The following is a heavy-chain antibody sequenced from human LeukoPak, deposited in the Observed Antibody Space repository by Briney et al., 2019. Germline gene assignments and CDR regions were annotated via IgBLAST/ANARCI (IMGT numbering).Heavy chain of an antibody. CDR3: ARDQGYSYGPRKYYFDY. Sequence: EASVKVSCKASVGTFSSYAISWVRQAPGQGLEWMGGIIPIFGTANYAQKFQGRVTITADESTSTAYMELSSLRSEDTAVYYCARDQGYSYGPRKYYFDYWGQGTLVTVSS. J-gene: IGHJ4*02. D-gene: IGHD5-18*01. CDR2: IIPIFGTA. V-gene: IGHV1-69*13. CDR1: VGTFSSYA.